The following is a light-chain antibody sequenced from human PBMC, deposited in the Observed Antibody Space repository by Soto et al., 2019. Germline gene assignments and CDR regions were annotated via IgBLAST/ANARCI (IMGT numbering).Light chain of an antibody. J-gene: IGLJ3*02. V-gene: IGLV2-14*01. CDR2: EVS. CDR1: SSDVGAYKY. Sequence: QSALTQPASVSGSPGQSVTISCTGTSSDVGAYKYVSWYQQHPGKAPKLMIYEVSYRPSGVSNRFSGSKSDNTASLTISGLQSEDEAEYYCAAWDDSLNGLLFGGGTKLTVL. CDR3: AAWDDSLNGLL.